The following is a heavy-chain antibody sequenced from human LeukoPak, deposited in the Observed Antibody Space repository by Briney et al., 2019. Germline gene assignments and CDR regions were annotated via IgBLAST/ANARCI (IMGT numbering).Heavy chain of an antibody. CDR3: ARGGGYCSGGSCYSRLVY. V-gene: IGHV1-69*04. Sequence: SVKVSCKASGGTFSSYAISWVRQAPGQGLEWMGRIIPIFGVANYAQKFQGRVTITADKSTSTAYMELSSLRSEDTAVYYCARGGGYCSGGSCYSRLVYWGQGTLVTVSS. CDR2: IIPIFGVA. D-gene: IGHD2-15*01. CDR1: GGTFSSYA. J-gene: IGHJ4*02.